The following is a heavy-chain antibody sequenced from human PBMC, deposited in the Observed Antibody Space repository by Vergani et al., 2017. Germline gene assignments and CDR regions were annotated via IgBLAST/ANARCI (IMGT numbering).Heavy chain of an antibody. V-gene: IGHV3-9*01. CDR3: AKDRYYDYGDCGGWFDP. CDR1: GFNLDDYA. J-gene: IGHJ5*02. D-gene: IGHD4-17*01. CDR2: ISWNSGSM. Sequence: EVQLVESGGGLVQPGRSLRLSCAASGFNLDDYAMHWVRPAPGKGLAWVSGISWNSGSMGYADSVKVRFTISRYNAKNSLYLQMNSLRAEDTALYYCAKDRYYDYGDCGGWFDPWGQGTLVTVSS.